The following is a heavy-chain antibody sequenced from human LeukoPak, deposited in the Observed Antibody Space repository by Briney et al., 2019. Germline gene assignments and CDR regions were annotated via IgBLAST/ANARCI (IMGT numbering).Heavy chain of an antibody. Sequence: WETLSLTCTVSGVSISSSYRSWIRQPPGKGLEWIGYFYYSGNTNYNPSLKSRVTMSVDTSKNQFSLNLRSVTAADTAVFYCARLRFWSGYPFFDSWGQGTLVTVSP. CDR2: FYYSGNT. CDR1: GVSISSSY. D-gene: IGHD3-3*01. V-gene: IGHV4-59*01. J-gene: IGHJ4*02. CDR3: ARLRFWSGYPFFDS.